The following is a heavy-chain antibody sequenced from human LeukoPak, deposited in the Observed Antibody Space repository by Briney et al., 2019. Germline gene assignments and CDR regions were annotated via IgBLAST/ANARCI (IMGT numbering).Heavy chain of an antibody. V-gene: IGHV3-30-3*01. Sequence: GGSLRLSCAASGFTFSSYTMNWVRQPPGKGLEWVAVISYDGSNKYYADSVKGRFTISRDNSKNTLYLQMNSLRAEDTAVYYCAKDPNGDYVGTFDMWGLGTMVTVSS. CDR1: GFTFSSYT. D-gene: IGHD4-23*01. CDR3: AKDPNGDYVGTFDM. J-gene: IGHJ3*02. CDR2: ISYDGSNK.